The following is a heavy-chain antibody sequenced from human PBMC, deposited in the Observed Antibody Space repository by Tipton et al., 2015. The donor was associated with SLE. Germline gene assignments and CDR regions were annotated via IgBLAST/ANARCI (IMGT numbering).Heavy chain of an antibody. CDR1: GGSFSGYY. V-gene: IGHV4-34*01. CDR2: INHSGST. Sequence: TLSLTCAVYGGSFSGYYWSWIRQPPGKGLEWIGEINHSGSTNYNPSLKSRVTISVETSKNQFSLKLSSVTAADTAVYYCARGGRAPLRSSWSNAFDIWGQGTMVTVSS. D-gene: IGHD6-13*01. J-gene: IGHJ3*02. CDR3: ARGGRAPLRSSWSNAFDI.